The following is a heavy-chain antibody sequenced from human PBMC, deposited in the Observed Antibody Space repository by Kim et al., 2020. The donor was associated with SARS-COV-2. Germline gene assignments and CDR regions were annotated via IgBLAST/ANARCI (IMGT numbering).Heavy chain of an antibody. Sequence: IHYTDSVKGRFTISRDNARNSLYLQMNSLRAEDTALYYCARTLASGAMDVWGQGTTVTVSS. CDR3: ARTLASGAMDV. D-gene: IGHD3-3*02. V-gene: IGHV3-21*01. CDR2: I. J-gene: IGHJ6*02.